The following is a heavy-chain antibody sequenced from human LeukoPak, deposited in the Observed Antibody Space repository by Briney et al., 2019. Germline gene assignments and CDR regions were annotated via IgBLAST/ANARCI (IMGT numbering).Heavy chain of an antibody. J-gene: IGHJ6*02. V-gene: IGHV3-43*02. CDR2: ISGDGGST. CDR3: AKDTQYSYGFGYYYGMGV. Sequence: GGSLRLSCAASGFTFDDYAMHWVRQAPGKGLGWVSLISGDGGSTYYADSVKGRFTISRDNSKNSLYLQMNSLRTEDTALYYCAKDTQYSYGFGYYYGMGVWGQGTTVTVSS. D-gene: IGHD5-18*01. CDR1: GFTFDDYA.